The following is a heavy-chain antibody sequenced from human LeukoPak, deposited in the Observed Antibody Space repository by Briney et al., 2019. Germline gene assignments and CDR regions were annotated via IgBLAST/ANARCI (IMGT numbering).Heavy chain of an antibody. CDR3: ARASLIYYGSGSYLGSNWFDP. D-gene: IGHD3-10*01. V-gene: IGHV4-4*07. Sequence: PSETLSLTCTVSGDSISSYYWSWIRQPAGKGLEWIGRIYTSGSTNYNPSLKSRVTMSVDTSKNQFSLKLSSVTAADTAVYYCARASLIYYGSGSYLGSNWFDPWGQGTLVTVSS. CDR2: IYTSGST. J-gene: IGHJ5*02. CDR1: GDSISSYY.